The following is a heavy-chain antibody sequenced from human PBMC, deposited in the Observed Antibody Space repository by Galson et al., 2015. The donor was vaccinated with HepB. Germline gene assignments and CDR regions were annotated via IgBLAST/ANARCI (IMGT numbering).Heavy chain of an antibody. D-gene: IGHD3-10*01. CDR1: GFSFTRYA. CDR2: ITRSGGNS. J-gene: IGHJ1*01. Sequence: SLRLSCAASGFSFTRYAMTWVRQAPGKGLEWVSSITRSGGNSYYTDSVKGRFTISRDNSKNTLYLQMNSLRAEDTAVYYCARGVYYGSLWFQHWGQGTLVTVSS. V-gene: IGHV3-23*01. CDR3: ARGVYYGSLWFQH.